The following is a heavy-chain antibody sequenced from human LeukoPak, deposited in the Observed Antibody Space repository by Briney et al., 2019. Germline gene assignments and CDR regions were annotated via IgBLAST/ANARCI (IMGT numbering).Heavy chain of an antibody. CDR2: MNPNSGNT. V-gene: IGHV1-8*03. Sequence: GASVKVSCKASGYTFTSYDINWVRQATGQGLEWMGWMNPNSGNTGYAQKFQGRVTITRDTSISTAYMELSRLRSDDTAVYYCARSSSRILYICLGYWGQGTLVTVSS. CDR1: GYTFTSYD. D-gene: IGHD2-15*01. CDR3: ARSSSRILYICLGY. J-gene: IGHJ4*02.